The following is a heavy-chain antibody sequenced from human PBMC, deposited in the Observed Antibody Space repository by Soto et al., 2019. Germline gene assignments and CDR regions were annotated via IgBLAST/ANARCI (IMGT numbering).Heavy chain of an antibody. D-gene: IGHD6-13*01. CDR2: IIPIFGTA. CDR3: ARSARGVIAAACLAAFDI. CDR1: GGTFSSYA. J-gene: IGHJ3*02. V-gene: IGHV1-69*06. Sequence: QVQLVQSGAEVKKPGSSVKVSCKASGGTFSSYAISWVRQAPGQGLEWMGGIIPIFGTANYAQKFQGRVTITADKSTSTSYMELSSLRSEDTAVYYCARSARGVIAAACLAAFDIWGQGTMVTVSS.